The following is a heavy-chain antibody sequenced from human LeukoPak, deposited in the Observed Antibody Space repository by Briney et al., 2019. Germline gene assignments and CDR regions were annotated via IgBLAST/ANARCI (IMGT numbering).Heavy chain of an antibody. D-gene: IGHD3-10*01. CDR1: GFTFSSYW. V-gene: IGHV3-7*01. Sequence: GGSLRLSCAASGFTFSSYWMTWLRQAPGKGLEWVANIQHDGSDQYYEDSVKGRFTISRDNAKDSLFLQVNSLRAEDTAVYFCARSFLMSFGELLSGGFDVWGQGATVTVSS. J-gene: IGHJ3*01. CDR3: ARSFLMSFGELLSGGFDV. CDR2: IQHDGSDQ.